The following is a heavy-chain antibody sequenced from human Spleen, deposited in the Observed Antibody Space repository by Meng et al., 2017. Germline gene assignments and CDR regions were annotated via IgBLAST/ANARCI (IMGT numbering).Heavy chain of an antibody. Sequence: QVPLVHFGAWAKKPWHTGKVSSQASGYNFSGGYWLYWVRQAPGQGLEWIGWINPSRGDTKYAHKFLGRVTMTSDTSISTAYMEMSGLTYDDTAVYYCAIQEGGWGQGTLVTVSS. V-gene: IGHV1-2*07. J-gene: IGHJ4*02. D-gene: IGHD3-16*01. CDR2: INPSRGDT. CDR1: GYNFSGGY. CDR3: AIQEGG.